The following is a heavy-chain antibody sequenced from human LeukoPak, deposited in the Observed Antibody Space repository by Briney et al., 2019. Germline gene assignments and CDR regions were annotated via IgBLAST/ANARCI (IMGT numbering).Heavy chain of an antibody. CDR1: GFTFSSYS. CDR2: ISSSSSYI. CDR3: ARTYYYDSSGLVGGYFDY. Sequence: GGSLRLSCAASGFTFSSYSMNWVRQAPGKGLEWVSSISSSSSYIYYADSEKGRFTISRDNAKNSLYLQMNSLRAEDTAVYYCARTYYYDSSGLVGGYFDYWGQGTLVTVSS. D-gene: IGHD3-22*01. J-gene: IGHJ4*02. V-gene: IGHV3-21*01.